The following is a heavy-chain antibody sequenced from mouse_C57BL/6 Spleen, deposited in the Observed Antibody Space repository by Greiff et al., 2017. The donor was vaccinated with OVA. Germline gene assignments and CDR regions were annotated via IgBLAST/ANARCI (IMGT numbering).Heavy chain of an antibody. J-gene: IGHJ4*01. Sequence: VQLQQSGAELVKPGASVKLSCKASGYTFTSYWMQWVKQRPGQGLEWIGEIDPSDSYTNYNQKFKGKATLTVDTSSSTAYMQLSSLTSEDSAVYYCARSDYGSSYAMDYWGQGTSVTVSS. V-gene: IGHV1-50*01. CDR2: IDPSDSYT. CDR3: ARSDYGSSYAMDY. CDR1: GYTFTSYW. D-gene: IGHD1-1*01.